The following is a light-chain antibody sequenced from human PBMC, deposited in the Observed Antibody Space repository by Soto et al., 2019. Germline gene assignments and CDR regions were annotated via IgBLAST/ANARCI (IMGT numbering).Light chain of an antibody. CDR2: GAS. CDR1: QSVSSTY. V-gene: IGKV3-20*01. J-gene: IGKJ1*01. Sequence: EIVLTQSPGTLSLSPGERATLSCRASQSVSSTYLAWYQHKLGQAPRLLSYGASSKASGIPDRFSGSGSGTAFTLTISRLEPEDFAVYYCHQYGSSPRSFGQGTKVEVK. CDR3: HQYGSSPRS.